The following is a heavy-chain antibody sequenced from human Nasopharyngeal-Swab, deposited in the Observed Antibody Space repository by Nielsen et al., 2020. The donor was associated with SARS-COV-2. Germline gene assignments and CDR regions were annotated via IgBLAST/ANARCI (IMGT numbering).Heavy chain of an antibody. CDR2: ISSSSSYI. V-gene: IGHV3-21*01. Sequence: GESLKISCAASGFTFSSYSMNWVRQAPGKGLEWVSSISSSSSYIYYADSVKGRFTISRDNAKNSLYLQMNSLRAEDTAVYYCARGAPLTKYQLLSSYWYFDLWGRGTLVTVSS. D-gene: IGHD2-2*01. CDR1: GFTFSSYS. CDR3: ARGAPLTKYQLLSSYWYFDL. J-gene: IGHJ2*01.